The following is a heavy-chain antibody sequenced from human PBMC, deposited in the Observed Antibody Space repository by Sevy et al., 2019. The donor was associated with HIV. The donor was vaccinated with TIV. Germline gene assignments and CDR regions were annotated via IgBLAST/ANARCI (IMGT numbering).Heavy chain of an antibody. J-gene: IGHJ4*02. V-gene: IGHV3-74*01. CDR1: GLDFHNYW. CDR3: ARDTRTYCSSITCYGDSFDS. Sequence: GGSLRLSCAASGLDFHNYWMHWVRQAPGKGLVWVSDIKSDDSSTVYADSVKGRFTVSRDNAKNTLYLQMDDLRAEDSGVYYCARDTRTYCSSITCYGDSFDSWGQGTLVTVSS. CDR2: IKSDDSST. D-gene: IGHD2-2*01.